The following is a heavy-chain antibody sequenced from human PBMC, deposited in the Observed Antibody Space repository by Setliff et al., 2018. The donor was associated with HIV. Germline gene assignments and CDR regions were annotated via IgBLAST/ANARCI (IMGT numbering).Heavy chain of an antibody. J-gene: IGHJ4*02. Sequence: PSETLSLTCTVPGGPISSGGFYWTWIRQHPGKGLEWIGYIYNTGSTYHSPSLESRVTISIETSKNQFSLKLSSATAADTAVYYCARSRLHYYDSSGYYPSYFDYWGQGTLVTVSS. V-gene: IGHV4-31*03. D-gene: IGHD3-22*01. CDR3: ARSRLHYYDSSGYYPSYFDY. CDR1: GGPISSGGFY. CDR2: IYNTGST.